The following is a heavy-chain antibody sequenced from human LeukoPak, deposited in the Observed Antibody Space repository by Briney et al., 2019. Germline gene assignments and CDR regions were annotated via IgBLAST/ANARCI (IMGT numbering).Heavy chain of an antibody. Sequence: PSETLSLTCAVYGGSFSGYYWSWIRQPPGKGLEWIGEINHSGSTNYNPSLKSRVTISVDTSKNQFSLKLSSVTAADTAVYYCASSDVVVSSVSFDYWGQGTLVTVSS. CDR2: INHSGST. V-gene: IGHV4-34*01. J-gene: IGHJ4*02. CDR3: ASSDVVVSSVSFDY. CDR1: GGSFSGYY. D-gene: IGHD3-22*01.